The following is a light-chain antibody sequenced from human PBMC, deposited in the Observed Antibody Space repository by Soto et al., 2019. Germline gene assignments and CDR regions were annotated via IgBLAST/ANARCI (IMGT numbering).Light chain of an antibody. Sequence: EIVMTQSPATLSVSPGERATLSCRASQSVSSNLAWYQQKPGQAPRLLIYGASTRATGIPARFSGSGSGTDFTLTISRLEPEDFAVYYCQQRSNWPVFGQGTRLEIK. V-gene: IGKV3-15*01. CDR3: QQRSNWPV. CDR1: QSVSSN. J-gene: IGKJ5*01. CDR2: GAS.